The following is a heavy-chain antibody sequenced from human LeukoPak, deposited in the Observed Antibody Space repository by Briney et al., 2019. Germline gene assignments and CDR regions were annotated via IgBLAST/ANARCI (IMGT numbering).Heavy chain of an antibody. CDR3: AKSVDTAMVQDY. Sequence: GGSMRLSCAASGFTFDDYAMNWVRQAPGKGMEWVSLISGDGGSKYYAHSVKGRFPISRDNSKNSLYLQMNSLRTEDTALYYCAKSVDTAMVQDYWGQGTLVTVSS. J-gene: IGHJ4*02. CDR1: GFTFDDYA. CDR2: ISGDGGSK. D-gene: IGHD5-18*01. V-gene: IGHV3-43*02.